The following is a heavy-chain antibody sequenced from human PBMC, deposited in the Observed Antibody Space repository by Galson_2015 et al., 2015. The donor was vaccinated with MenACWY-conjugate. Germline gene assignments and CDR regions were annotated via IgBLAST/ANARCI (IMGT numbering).Heavy chain of an antibody. CDR1: GGTFSSYA. CDR3: ARDRDSSGWYEEPFDY. CDR2: IIPILGTA. J-gene: IGHJ4*02. D-gene: IGHD6-19*01. V-gene: IGHV1-69*13. Sequence: SVKVSCKASGGTFSSYAISWVRQAPGQGLEWMGGIIPILGTANYAQKFQGRVTITADESTSTAYMELSSLRSEDTAVYYCARDRDSSGWYEEPFDYWGQGTLVTVSS.